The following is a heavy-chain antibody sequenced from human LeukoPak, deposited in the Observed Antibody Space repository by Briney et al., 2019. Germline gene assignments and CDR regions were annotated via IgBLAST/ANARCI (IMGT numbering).Heavy chain of an antibody. J-gene: IGHJ4*02. CDR1: GFTFSSYA. CDR2: ISGSGGST. V-gene: IGHV3-23*01. CDR3: AKRGSSSWPEGGFDY. D-gene: IGHD6-13*01. Sequence: PGGSLRLSCAASGFTFSSYAMSWVRQAPGKGLEWVSAISGSGGSTYYADSVKGRFTISRDNSKNTLYLQMNSLKAENTAVYYCAKRGSSSWPEGGFDYWGQGTLVTVSS.